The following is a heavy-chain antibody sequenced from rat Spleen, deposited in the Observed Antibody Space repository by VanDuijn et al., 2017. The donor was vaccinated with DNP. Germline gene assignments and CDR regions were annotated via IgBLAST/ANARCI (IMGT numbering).Heavy chain of an antibody. CDR3: ARTSSILDYVNY. D-gene: IGHD1-6*01. J-gene: IGHJ2*01. CDR1: GYSITSNY. CDR2: ISYSGNT. Sequence: EVQLQESGPGHVKPSQSLSLTCSVTGYSITSNYWGWIRKFPGNKMEWMGYISYSGNTNYNPSLKNRISITRDTSKNQFLLQLNSVTTEKTTTYFVARTSSILDYVNYWSQGVMVTVSS. V-gene: IGHV3-1*01.